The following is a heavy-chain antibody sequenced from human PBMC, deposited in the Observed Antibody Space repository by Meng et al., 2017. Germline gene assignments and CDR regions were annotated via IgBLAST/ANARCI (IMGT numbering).Heavy chain of an antibody. V-gene: IGHV1-2*06. CDR1: GYTLPGYS. CDR3: ARDEDISAAGKLFGDY. CDR2: SNPDSGGT. D-gene: IGHD6-25*01. J-gene: IGHJ4*02. Sequence: QVELVQAGDEVENPWDSVRVYCKASGYTLPGYSLHWEQQAPGQGLEWMGRSNPDSGGTKYAQKFQGRVTMTRDTSISTAYMEMSRLRSDDTAVYYCARDEDISAAGKLFGDYWGQGTLVTVSS.